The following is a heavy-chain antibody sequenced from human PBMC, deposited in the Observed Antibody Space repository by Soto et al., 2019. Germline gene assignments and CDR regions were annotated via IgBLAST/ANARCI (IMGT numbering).Heavy chain of an antibody. CDR2: FIPMFGTG. Sequence: QVQLVQSGAEVKKPGSSVKVSCKASGGTFSSYAITWVRQAPGQGLEWMGGFIPMFGTGNYAQKFQGRITITAYESTNTAFMELSSLRSEDTAVYYCARATIAAANFDYWGQGTLVTVSS. CDR3: ARATIAAANFDY. D-gene: IGHD6-13*01. CDR1: GGTFSSYA. V-gene: IGHV1-69*12. J-gene: IGHJ4*02.